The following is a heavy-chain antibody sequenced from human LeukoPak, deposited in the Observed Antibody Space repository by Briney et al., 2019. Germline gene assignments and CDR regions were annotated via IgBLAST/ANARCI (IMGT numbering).Heavy chain of an antibody. D-gene: IGHD4-17*01. Sequence: ASVKVSCKASGYTFTSYGISWVRQAPGQGLEWMGWISAYNGNTNYALKLQGRVTMTTDTSTSTAYMELRSLRSDDTAVYYCARGGATVTAYYWYYGMDVWGKGTTVTVSS. J-gene: IGHJ6*04. CDR1: GYTFTSYG. CDR3: ARGGATVTAYYWYYGMDV. CDR2: ISAYNGNT. V-gene: IGHV1-18*04.